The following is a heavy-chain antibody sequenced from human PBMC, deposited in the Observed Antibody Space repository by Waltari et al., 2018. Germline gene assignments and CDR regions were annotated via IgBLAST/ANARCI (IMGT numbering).Heavy chain of an antibody. D-gene: IGHD1-1*01. CDR2: IKQDGSEK. CDR1: GFTFSSYW. J-gene: IGHJ4*02. V-gene: IGHV3-7*01. CDR3: ARDYNDYGDY. Sequence: EVQLVESGGGLVQPGGSLRLSCAAPGFTFSSYWMSWVRQAPGKGLEWVANIKQDGSEKYYVDSVKGRFTISRDNAKNSLYLQMNSLRAEDTAVYYCARDYNDYGDYWGQGTLVTVSS.